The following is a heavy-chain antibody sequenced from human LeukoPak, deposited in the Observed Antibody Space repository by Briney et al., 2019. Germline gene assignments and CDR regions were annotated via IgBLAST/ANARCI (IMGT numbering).Heavy chain of an antibody. Sequence: GGSLRLSCAASGFTFDDYAMHWVRQAPGKGLEWVSSISSSSSYIYYADSVKGRFTISRDNAKKSLYLQMNSLRAEDTAVYYCARSGAAADYWGQGTLVTVSS. V-gene: IGHV3-21*01. D-gene: IGHD6-13*01. CDR2: ISSSSSYI. J-gene: IGHJ4*02. CDR3: ARSGAAADY. CDR1: GFTFDDYA.